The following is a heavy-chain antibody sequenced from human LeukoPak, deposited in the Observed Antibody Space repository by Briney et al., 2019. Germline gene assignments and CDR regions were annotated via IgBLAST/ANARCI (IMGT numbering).Heavy chain of an antibody. CDR3: ASNQWLVHP. Sequence: SETLSLTCTVSGDSIGSSNYFWVWIRQPPGKALEWIASINYSGNTYYNPSLKNRVSISVDTSKNQFSLKLSSVTAADTAVYYCASNQWLVHPWGQGTLVTVSS. V-gene: IGHV4-39*01. J-gene: IGHJ5*02. D-gene: IGHD6-19*01. CDR2: INYSGNT. CDR1: GDSIGSSNYF.